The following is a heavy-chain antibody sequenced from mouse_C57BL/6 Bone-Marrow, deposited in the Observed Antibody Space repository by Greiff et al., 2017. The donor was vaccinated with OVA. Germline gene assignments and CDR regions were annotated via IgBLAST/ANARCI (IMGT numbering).Heavy chain of an antibody. CDR3: ARWRHYYGSSYWYFDV. J-gene: IGHJ1*03. Sequence: VMLVESGPELVKPGASVKISCKASGYAFSSSWMNWVKQRPGKGLEWIGRIYPGDGDTNYNGKFKGKATLTADKSSSTAYMQLSSLTSEDSAVYFCARWRHYYGSSYWYFDVWGTGTTVTVSS. CDR1: GYAFSSSW. CDR2: IYPGDGDT. V-gene: IGHV1-82*01. D-gene: IGHD1-1*01.